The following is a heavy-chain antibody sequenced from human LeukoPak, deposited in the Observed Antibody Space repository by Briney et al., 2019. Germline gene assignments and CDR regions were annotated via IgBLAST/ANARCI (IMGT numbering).Heavy chain of an antibody. CDR3: AREGRDDFWSGYPYYMDV. CDR2: IWYDGSNK. V-gene: IGHV3-33*01. CDR1: GFTFSSYG. D-gene: IGHD3-3*01. Sequence: GGSLRLSCAASGFTFSSYGMHWVRQAPGKGLEWVAVIWYDGSNKYYADSVKGRFTISRDNSKNTPYLQMNSLRAEDTAVYYCAREGRDDFWSGYPYYMDVWGKGTTVTVSS. J-gene: IGHJ6*03.